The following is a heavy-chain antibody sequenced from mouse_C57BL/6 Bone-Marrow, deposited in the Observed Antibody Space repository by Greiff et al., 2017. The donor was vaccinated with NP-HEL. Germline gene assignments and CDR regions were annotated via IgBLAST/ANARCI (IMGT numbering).Heavy chain of an antibody. CDR2: IYPSDSET. Sequence: QVQLKQPGAELVRPGSSVKLSCKASGYTFTSYWMDWVKQRPGQGLEWIGNIYPSDSETHYNQKFKDKATLTVDKSSSTAYMQLSSLTSEDSAVYYCARVITTVVATDYAMDYWGQGTSVTVSS. V-gene: IGHV1-61*01. CDR1: GYTFTSYW. CDR3: ARVITTVVATDYAMDY. D-gene: IGHD1-1*01. J-gene: IGHJ4*01.